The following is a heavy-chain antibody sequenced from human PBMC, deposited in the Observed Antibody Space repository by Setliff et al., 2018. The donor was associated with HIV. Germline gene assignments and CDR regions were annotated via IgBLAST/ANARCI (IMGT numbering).Heavy chain of an antibody. D-gene: IGHD2-8*01. CDR1: GFLFSTHS. CDR2: ISHDASTT. V-gene: IGHV3-48*01. J-gene: IGHJ6*03. Sequence: GGSLRLSCAASGFLFSTHSVDWVRQAPGKGLEWVSYISHDASTTYYADSVKGRFTISRDNAKNSFYLQMDSLRAEDSAVYYCAADGVGSRYHMDVWGKGTTVTVSS. CDR3: AADGVGSRYHMDV.